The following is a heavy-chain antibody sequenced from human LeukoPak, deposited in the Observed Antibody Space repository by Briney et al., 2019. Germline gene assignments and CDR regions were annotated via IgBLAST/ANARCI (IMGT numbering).Heavy chain of an antibody. Sequence: ASVKVSCKASGGTFSSYAISWVRQAPGQGLEWMGGIIPIFGTANYAQKFQGRVTITAGESTSTAYMELSSLRSEDTAVYYCASGSITIFGVVIVPFDYWGQGTLVTVSS. CDR1: GGTFSSYA. V-gene: IGHV1-69*13. D-gene: IGHD3-3*01. CDR3: ASGSITIFGVVIVPFDY. CDR2: IIPIFGTA. J-gene: IGHJ4*02.